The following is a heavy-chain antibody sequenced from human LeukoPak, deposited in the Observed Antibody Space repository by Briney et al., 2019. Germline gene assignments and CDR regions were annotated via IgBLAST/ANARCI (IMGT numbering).Heavy chain of an antibody. CDR2: ISGSGGST. D-gene: IGHD5-18*01. Sequence: PGGSLRLSCAASGFTFSSYAMSWVRQAPGKGLEWVSAISGSGGSTYYADSVKGRFTISRDNSKNTLYLQMDSLRAEDTAVYYCAKDTAQGSAFDIWGQGTMVTVSS. CDR3: AKDTAQGSAFDI. J-gene: IGHJ3*02. V-gene: IGHV3-23*01. CDR1: GFTFSSYA.